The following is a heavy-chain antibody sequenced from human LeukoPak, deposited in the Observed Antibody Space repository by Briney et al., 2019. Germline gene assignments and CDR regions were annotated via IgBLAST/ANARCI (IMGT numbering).Heavy chain of an antibody. V-gene: IGHV3-23*01. CDR1: GFTFSSYA. CDR3: AKHQLLLGWFDP. J-gene: IGHJ5*02. Sequence: AGGSLRLSCAASGFTFSSYAMSWVRQAPGKGLEWVSAISGSGGSTYYADSVKGRSTISRDNSKNTLYLQMNSLRAEDTAVYYCAKHQLLLGWFDPWGQRTLVTVSS. CDR2: ISGSGGST. D-gene: IGHD2-2*01.